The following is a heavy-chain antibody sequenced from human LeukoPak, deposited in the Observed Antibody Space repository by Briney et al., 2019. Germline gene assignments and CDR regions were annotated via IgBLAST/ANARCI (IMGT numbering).Heavy chain of an antibody. Sequence: GESLKISCKGSGYNFGSQWVAWVRQMPGKGLETMGIIYPGDSDTRYSPSFQGQVTLSADKSINTAYLQWSSLKASDTAMYYCARQLNNFDFWGQGTLVTVSS. CDR3: ARQLNNFDF. V-gene: IGHV5-51*01. CDR2: IYPGDSDT. J-gene: IGHJ4*02. CDR1: GYNFGSQW.